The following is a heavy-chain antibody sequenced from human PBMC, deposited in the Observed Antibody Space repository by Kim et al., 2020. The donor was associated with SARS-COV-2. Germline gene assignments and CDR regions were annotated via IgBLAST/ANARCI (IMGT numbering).Heavy chain of an antibody. Sequence: ASVKVSCKASGYTFTSYDINWVRPATGQGLEWMGWMNPNSGNTGYAQKFQGRVTMTRNTSISTAYMELSSLRSEDTAVYYCAVSLYYYDSSGYPRTFDPWGQGTLVTVSP. D-gene: IGHD3-22*01. CDR3: AVSLYYYDSSGYPRTFDP. CDR1: GYTFTSYD. V-gene: IGHV1-8*01. CDR2: MNPNSGNT. J-gene: IGHJ5*02.